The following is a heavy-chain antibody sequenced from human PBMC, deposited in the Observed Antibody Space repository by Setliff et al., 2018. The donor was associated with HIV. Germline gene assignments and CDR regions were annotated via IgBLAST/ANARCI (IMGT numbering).Heavy chain of an antibody. CDR2: ISAYSGNT. D-gene: IGHD2-21*02. V-gene: IGHV1-18*01. Sequence: ASVKVSCKASGYTFTSYGISWVRQAPGQGLEWMGWISAYSGNTNYAQKFQGRVTMTTDTSTSTAYMELRSLRSDDTAVYYCARVGSVVVVTAIDYWGQGTLVTVSS. J-gene: IGHJ4*02. CDR1: GYTFTSYG. CDR3: ARVGSVVVVTAIDY.